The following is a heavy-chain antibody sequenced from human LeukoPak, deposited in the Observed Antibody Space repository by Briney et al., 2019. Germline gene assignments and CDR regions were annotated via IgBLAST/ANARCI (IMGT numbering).Heavy chain of an antibody. J-gene: IGHJ5*02. Sequence: PGGSLRLSCEASGFTVADFWMIWVRQAPGRGLEWVGHIRTKAEGGTTQYAAPVKGRFTVSRDDSKNTVYLQMDSLQTEDTAVYYCVKKWFDPWGQGVLVTVSS. CDR2: IRTKAEGGTT. CDR1: GFTVADFW. CDR3: VKKWFDP. V-gene: IGHV3-15*01.